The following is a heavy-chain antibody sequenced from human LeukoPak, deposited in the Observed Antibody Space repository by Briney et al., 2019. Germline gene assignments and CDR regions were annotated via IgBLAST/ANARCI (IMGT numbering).Heavy chain of an antibody. CDR1: GFTFSSYW. V-gene: IGHV3-7*01. D-gene: IGHD3-3*01. Sequence: GGSLRLSCAASGFTFSSYWMSWVRRAPGKGLEWVANIKQDGSETYYVDSVRGRFTISRDNAKNSLYLQMNSLRAEDTAVYYCASTGDFWSGYSAPFDYWGQGTLVTVSS. J-gene: IGHJ4*02. CDR2: IKQDGSET. CDR3: ASTGDFWSGYSAPFDY.